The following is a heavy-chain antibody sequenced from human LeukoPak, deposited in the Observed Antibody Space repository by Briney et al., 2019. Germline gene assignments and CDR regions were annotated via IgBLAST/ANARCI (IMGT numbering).Heavy chain of an antibody. CDR2: INQDGSEK. CDR1: GFTFSSYW. Sequence: SGGSLRLSCAASGFTFSSYWMSWVRQAPGKGLEWVANINQDGSEKNYVDSVKGRFTISRDNAKNSLCLQMNILTAEDTAVYYCASLDAAVVTSDFWGQGTLVAVSS. D-gene: IGHD5-18*01. CDR3: ASLDAAVVTSDF. J-gene: IGHJ4*02. V-gene: IGHV3-7*01.